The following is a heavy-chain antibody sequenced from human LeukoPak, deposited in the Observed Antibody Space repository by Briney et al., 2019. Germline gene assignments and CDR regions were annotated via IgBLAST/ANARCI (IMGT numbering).Heavy chain of an antibody. CDR1: GGSFSGYY. J-gene: IGHJ4*02. CDR2: MSHSGST. Sequence: PSETLSLTCAVYGGSFSGYYWSWIRQPPGKGLEWIGEMSHSGSTYYNPSLKSRVTISVDTSKNHLSLRLSSVTAADTAVYYCVRGLGGSRTSDYWGQGTLVTVSS. V-gene: IGHV4-34*01. CDR3: VRGLGGSRTSDY. D-gene: IGHD6-13*01.